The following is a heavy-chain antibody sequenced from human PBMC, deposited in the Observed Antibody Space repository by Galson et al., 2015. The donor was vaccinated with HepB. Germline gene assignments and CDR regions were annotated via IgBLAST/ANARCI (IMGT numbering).Heavy chain of an antibody. J-gene: IGHJ3*02. CDR2: INPNSGGT. CDR1: GYTFTGYY. V-gene: IGHV1-2*02. D-gene: IGHD3-22*01. Sequence: SVKVSCKASGYTFTGYYMHWVRQAPGQGLEWMGWINPNSGGTNYAQKFQGRVTMTTDTSTSTAYMELRGLRSDDTAVYYCARDTGYYDSSGYSQRAFDIWGQGTMVTVSS. CDR3: ARDTGYYDSSGYSQRAFDI.